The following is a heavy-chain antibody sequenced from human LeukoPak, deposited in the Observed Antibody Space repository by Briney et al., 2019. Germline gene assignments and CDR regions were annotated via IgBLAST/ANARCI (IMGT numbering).Heavy chain of an antibody. D-gene: IGHD5-18*01. CDR1: GGSISSSYY. V-gene: IGHV4-61*01. J-gene: IGHJ4*02. Sequence: PSETLSLTCTVSGGSISSSYYWSWIRQPPGKGLEWIGYIYYSGSTNYNPSLKSRVTISVDTSKNQFSLKLSSVTAADTAVYYCARGYSYDYFDYWGQGTLVTVSS. CDR3: ARGYSYDYFDY. CDR2: IYYSGST.